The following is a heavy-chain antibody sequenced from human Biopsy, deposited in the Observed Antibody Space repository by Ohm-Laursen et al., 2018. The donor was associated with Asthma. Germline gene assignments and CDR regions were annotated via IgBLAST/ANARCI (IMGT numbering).Heavy chain of an antibody. J-gene: IGHJ4*02. CDR3: ARGDSSGWSHYYFDY. D-gene: IGHD6-19*01. V-gene: IGHV3-53*01. Sequence: SLRLSCAALGFTVSRDHMIWVRQAQGKGLEGVSVIYSGGTSHTADSVRGRFTISRDFSKNTLHLQMHRLRVEDTAVYYSARGDSSGWSHYYFDYWGQGTLVTVSS. CDR2: IYSGGTS. CDR1: GFTVSRDH.